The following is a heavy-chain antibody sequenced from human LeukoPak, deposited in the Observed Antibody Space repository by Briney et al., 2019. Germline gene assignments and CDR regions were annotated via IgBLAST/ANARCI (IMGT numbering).Heavy chain of an antibody. V-gene: IGHV3-23*01. D-gene: IGHD3-22*01. J-gene: IGHJ4*02. CDR2: ISGSGGST. CDR3: AKERQYYYDSSGYPPSFDY. CDR1: GFPVSSNY. Sequence: GGSLRLSCAASGFPVSSNYISWVRQAPGKGLEWVSAISGSGGSTNYADSVKGRFTISRDNSKNTLYLQMNSLRAEDTAVYYCAKERQYYYDSSGYPPSFDYWGQGTLVTVSS.